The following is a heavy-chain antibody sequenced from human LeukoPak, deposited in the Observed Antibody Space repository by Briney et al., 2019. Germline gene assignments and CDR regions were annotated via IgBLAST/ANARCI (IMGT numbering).Heavy chain of an antibody. CDR1: GYSFTSYC. Sequence: GESLQISCKSSGYSFTSYCIGWVRHMPRNGLEWMGFIYSGEFDTRYSPYVQGPITISADKSTSTAYLQWSSLKTSGTAMYYCARRISSGHMFSAFDIWGQGTMVTVSS. V-gene: IGHV5-51*01. CDR2: IYSGEFDT. CDR3: ARRISSGHMFSAFDI. D-gene: IGHD6-19*01. J-gene: IGHJ3*02.